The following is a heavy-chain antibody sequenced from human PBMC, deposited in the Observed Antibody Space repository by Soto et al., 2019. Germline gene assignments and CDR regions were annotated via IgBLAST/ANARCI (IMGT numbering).Heavy chain of an antibody. Sequence: QITLKESGPTLVKPTQTLTLTCTFSGISLSTSRVAVGWIRQPPGKALEWLALNYWDDDKHYSPSLKSRLTITKDTSKNQVVLTMTNMDPEDTATYFGAHRRAQQDWYWVDTWGQGTLVTVSS. CDR2: NYWDDDK. V-gene: IGHV2-5*02. J-gene: IGHJ5*02. D-gene: IGHD2-21*01. CDR3: AHRRAQQDWYWVDT. CDR1: GISLSTSRVA.